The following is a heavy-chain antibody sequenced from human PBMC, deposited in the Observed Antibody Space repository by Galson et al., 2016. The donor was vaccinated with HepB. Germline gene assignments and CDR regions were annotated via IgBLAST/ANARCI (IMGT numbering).Heavy chain of an antibody. D-gene: IGHD3-22*01. CDR3: ARGGYYDSSGQN. CDR1: GFTFSSYG. CDR2: IWYDGSNK. J-gene: IGHJ4*02. V-gene: IGHV3-33*01. Sequence: SLRLSCAASGFTFSSYGMNWVRQAPGKGLAWVAAIWYDGSNKYYEDSVKGRFTISRDNSKNTLDLQMNNLRAEDTAVYYCARGGYYDSSGQNWGQGTLVTVSS.